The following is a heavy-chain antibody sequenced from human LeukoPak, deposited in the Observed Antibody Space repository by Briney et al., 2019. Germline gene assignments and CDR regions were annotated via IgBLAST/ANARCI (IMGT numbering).Heavy chain of an antibody. D-gene: IGHD3-16*01. CDR3: ARGEGGNFDY. Sequence: PGRSLRLSCAASGFTFRSYWMSWVRQAPGKGLEWVANIKHDGSEKYYVDSVKGRFTISRDNAKSSLYMQMNSLRAEDTAFYYCARGEGGNFDYWGQGTLVTVSS. CDR1: GFTFRSYW. J-gene: IGHJ4*02. V-gene: IGHV3-7*04. CDR2: IKHDGSEK.